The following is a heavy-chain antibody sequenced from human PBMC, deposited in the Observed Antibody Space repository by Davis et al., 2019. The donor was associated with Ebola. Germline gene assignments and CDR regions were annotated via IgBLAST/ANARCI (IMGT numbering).Heavy chain of an antibody. V-gene: IGHV4-4*02. D-gene: IGHD5-12*01. Sequence: SETLSLTCAVSGGSISSSNWWSWVRQPPGKGLEWIGEIYHSGSTNYNPSLKSRVTISVDKSKNQFSLKLSSVTAADTAVYYCARDNSGYDPKTLRYYYYGMDVWGQGTTVTVSS. CDR1: GGSISSSNW. J-gene: IGHJ6*02. CDR3: ARDNSGYDPKTLRYYYYGMDV. CDR2: IYHSGST.